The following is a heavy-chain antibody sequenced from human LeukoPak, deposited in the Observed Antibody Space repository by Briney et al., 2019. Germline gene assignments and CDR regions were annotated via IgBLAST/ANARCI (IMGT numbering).Heavy chain of an antibody. Sequence: PGGSLRLCCAASGSTFSSYTMNWVRQAPGKGLEWVSSISTSSSYIYYADSVKGRFTISRDNAKNSLYLQMNSLRAEDTAVYYCARDPRTVTFDYWGQGTLVTVSS. CDR2: ISTSSSYI. V-gene: IGHV3-21*01. J-gene: IGHJ4*02. CDR3: ARDPRTVTFDY. CDR1: GSTFSSYT. D-gene: IGHD4-17*01.